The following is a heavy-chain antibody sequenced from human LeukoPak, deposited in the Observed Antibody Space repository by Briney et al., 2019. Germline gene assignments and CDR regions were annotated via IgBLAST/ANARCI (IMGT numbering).Heavy chain of an antibody. V-gene: IGHV3-33*01. J-gene: IGHJ4*02. CDR1: GFTFSNYG. D-gene: IGHD2-2*01. CDR2: IWYDGSKK. Sequence: PGGSLRLSCAASGFTFSNYGFHWVRQAPGKGLEWVAVIWYDGSKKYYADPVKGRFTISKDNSKNTLYLEMNNLTTEDTAVYYWARDRGSYSTSSGDCWGQGTLVTVSS. CDR3: ARDRGSYSTSSGDC.